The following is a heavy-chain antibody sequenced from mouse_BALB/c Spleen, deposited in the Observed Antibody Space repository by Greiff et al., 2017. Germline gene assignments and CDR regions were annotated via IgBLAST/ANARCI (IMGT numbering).Heavy chain of an antibody. CDR2: IYPGDGDT. D-gene: IGHD2-14*01. V-gene: IGHV1-80*01. CDR1: GYAFSSYW. Sequence: QVQLKQSGAELVRPGSSVKISCKASGYAFSSYWMNWVKQRPGQGLEWIGQIYPGDGDTNYNGKFKGKATLTADKSSSTAYMQLSSLTSEDSAVYFCARRRYDGGTDYWGQGTSVTVSS. J-gene: IGHJ4*01. CDR3: ARRRYDGGTDY.